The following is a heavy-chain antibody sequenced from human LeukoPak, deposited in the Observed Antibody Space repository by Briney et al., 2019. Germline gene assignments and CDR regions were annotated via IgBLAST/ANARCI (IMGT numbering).Heavy chain of an antibody. CDR2: IYSGGGT. D-gene: IGHD6-25*01. CDR1: GFSVSIYY. CDR3: ARESSGHYFDY. J-gene: IGHJ4*02. Sequence: GGSLRLSCAASGFSVSIYYMNWVRQAPGKGLEWVSVIYSGGGTEYADSVKGRFTISRDTSENTLYLQMNTLRVEDTAVYYCARESSGHYFDYWGQGTLVTVSS. V-gene: IGHV3-53*01.